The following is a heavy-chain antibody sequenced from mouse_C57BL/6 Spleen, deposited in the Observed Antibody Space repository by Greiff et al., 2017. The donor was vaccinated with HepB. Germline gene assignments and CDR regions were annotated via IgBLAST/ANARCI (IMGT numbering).Heavy chain of an antibody. CDR1: GYAFSSSW. J-gene: IGHJ2*01. V-gene: IGHV1-82*01. D-gene: IGHD1-1*01. Sequence: QVQLQQSGPELVKPGASVKISCKASGYAFSSSWMNWVKQRPGKGLEWIGRIYPGDGDTNYNGKFKGKATLTADKSSSTAYMQISSLTSEDSAVYFCARSYYYGSSLDYWGQGTTLTVSS. CDR2: IYPGDGDT. CDR3: ARSYYYGSSLDY.